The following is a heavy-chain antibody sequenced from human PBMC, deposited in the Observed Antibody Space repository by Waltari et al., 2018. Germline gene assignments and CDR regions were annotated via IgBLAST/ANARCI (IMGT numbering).Heavy chain of an antibody. CDR1: GLTLSRYT. Sequence: EVQLLESGGGLVQPGGSLRLSCVASGLTLSRYTMSWVRQAPGKGLGWVSALGGSGTSTYYAYSVTGRYTISRDTSKDTLYLHINSLSAEDTAVYYCEKDIAPAGTRYFAYWGQGTLVTVSS. D-gene: IGHD6-13*01. V-gene: IGHV3-23*01. J-gene: IGHJ4*02. CDR2: LGGSGTST. CDR3: EKDIAPAGTRYFAY.